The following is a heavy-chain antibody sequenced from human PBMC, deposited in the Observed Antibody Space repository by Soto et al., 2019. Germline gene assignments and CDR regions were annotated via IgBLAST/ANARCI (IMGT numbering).Heavy chain of an antibody. J-gene: IGHJ4*02. CDR3: ARVGYSGYRFDY. CDR1: GGFISSGGYY. CDR2: IYYSGST. D-gene: IGHD5-12*01. V-gene: IGHV4-31*03. Sequence: QVQLQESGPGLVKPSQTLSLTCTVSGGFISSGGYYWSWIRQHPGKGLEWIGYIYYSGSTYYNPSLKSRVTISVDTSKIQFSLKLSSVTAADTAVYYCARVGYSGYRFDYWCQGPLVTVSS.